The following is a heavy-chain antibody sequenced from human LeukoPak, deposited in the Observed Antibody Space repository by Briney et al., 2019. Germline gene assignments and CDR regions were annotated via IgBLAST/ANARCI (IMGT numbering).Heavy chain of an antibody. J-gene: IGHJ4*02. Sequence: GGSLRLSCTASGCTFSDYWRTWVGQAPGKGLEWVANIKQDGNAKCDVDSGKGGFSISRDNAKHSMYLQMDRLRVEDTGTYYSARWRGSTSGRGDYWGTGTLVTVS. D-gene: IGHD2-2*01. CDR2: IKQDGNAK. CDR1: GCTFSDYW. V-gene: IGHV3-7*01. CDR3: ARWRGSTSGRGDY.